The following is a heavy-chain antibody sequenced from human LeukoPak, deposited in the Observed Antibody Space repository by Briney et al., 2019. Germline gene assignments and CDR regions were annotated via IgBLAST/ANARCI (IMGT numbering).Heavy chain of an antibody. CDR3: ARKGPIAATGPDY. J-gene: IGHJ4*02. D-gene: IGHD6-13*01. V-gene: IGHV4-61*01. CDR1: GYSISSGYY. CDR2: IYNSRDT. Sequence: SETLSLTCAVSGYSISSGYYWSWIRQPPGKGLEWLGYIYNSRDTNYNPSLKSRVTFSADTSKNQFSLKLSSVTAADTAVYYCARKGPIAATGPDYWGQGTLVTVSS.